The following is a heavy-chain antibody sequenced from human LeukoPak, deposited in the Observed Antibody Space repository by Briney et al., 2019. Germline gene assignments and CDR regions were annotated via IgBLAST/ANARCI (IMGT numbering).Heavy chain of an antibody. CDR1: GGSISSFY. D-gene: IGHD6-13*01. J-gene: IGHJ3*02. CDR2: IYYSGST. CDR3: ARSGVFTGYDAFDI. Sequence: PSETLSLTCTVSGGSISSFYWSWIRQPPGKGLEWIGYIYYSGSTNYNPSLKSRVTISVDTSKSQFSLKLSSVTAADTAVYYCARSGVFTGYDAFDIWGQGTRVTVSS. V-gene: IGHV4-59*08.